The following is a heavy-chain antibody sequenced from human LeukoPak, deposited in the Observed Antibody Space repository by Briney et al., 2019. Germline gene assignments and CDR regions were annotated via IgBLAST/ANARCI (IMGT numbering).Heavy chain of an antibody. V-gene: IGHV4-59*01. Sequence: PSETLSLTCTVSGGSIRSSFWSWIRQPPGKGLEWIGRISDSGRSHYNPSLKSRVTISVDTSKNQFSLKLSSVTAADTAVYYCARDRSEFDYWGQGTLVTVSS. CDR2: ISDSGRS. CDR3: ARDRSEFDY. CDR1: GGSIRSSF. J-gene: IGHJ4*02.